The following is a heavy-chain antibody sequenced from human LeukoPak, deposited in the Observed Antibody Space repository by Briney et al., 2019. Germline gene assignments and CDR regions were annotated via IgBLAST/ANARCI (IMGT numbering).Heavy chain of an antibody. CDR2: MKEDGSEI. D-gene: IGHD2-15*01. V-gene: IGHV3-7*01. CDR1: AFTFSSYW. J-gene: IGHJ4*02. CDR3: ARDRRYSSFDY. Sequence: GGSLRLSCEASAFTFSSYWMSWVRQAPGKGLEWVANMKEDGSEINYVDSVKGRFTISRDNAKNSLFLQMNSLRVEDTAVYYCARDRRYSSFDYWGQGTLVTVSS.